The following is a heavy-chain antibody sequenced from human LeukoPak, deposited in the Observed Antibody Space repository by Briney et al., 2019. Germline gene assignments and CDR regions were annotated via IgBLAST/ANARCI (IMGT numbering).Heavy chain of an antibody. V-gene: IGHV4-4*07. CDR1: GGSISSYY. CDR3: AREEGPLVAATHFDY. Sequence: PSETLSLTCTVSGGSISSYYWSWNRQPAGKGLEWIGRIYTSGSTNYNPSLKSRVTMSVDTSKNQFSLKLSSVTAADTAVYYCAREEGPLVAATHFDYWGQGTLVTVSS. J-gene: IGHJ4*02. D-gene: IGHD2-15*01. CDR2: IYTSGST.